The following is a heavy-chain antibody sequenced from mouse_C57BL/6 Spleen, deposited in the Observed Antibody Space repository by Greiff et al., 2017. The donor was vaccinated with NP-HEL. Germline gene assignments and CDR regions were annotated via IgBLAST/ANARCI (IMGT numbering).Heavy chain of an antibody. CDR3: ARGTTVDY. J-gene: IGHJ2*01. CDR1: GYTFTSYW. Sequence: QVQLKESGAELAKPGASVKLSCKASGYTFTSYWMHWVKQRPGQGLEWIGYINPSSGYTTYNQKFKDKATLTADKSSSTAYMQLSSLAYEDSAVYYCARGTTVDYWGQGTTLTVSS. V-gene: IGHV1-7*01. CDR2: INPSSGYT. D-gene: IGHD1-1*01.